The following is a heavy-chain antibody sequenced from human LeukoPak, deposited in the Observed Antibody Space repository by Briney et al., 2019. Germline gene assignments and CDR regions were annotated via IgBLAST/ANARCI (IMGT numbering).Heavy chain of an antibody. D-gene: IGHD6-13*01. Sequence: GGSLRLSCAASGFTVSSNYMSWVRQAPGKGLEWVSVIYSGDTYYAGSVKGRFTISRDNSKNTVYLQMNSLRAEDTAVYYCARQSAAGPYYFDYWGQGTLVTVSS. V-gene: IGHV3-53*01. J-gene: IGHJ4*02. CDR3: ARQSAAGPYYFDY. CDR1: GFTVSSNY. CDR2: IYSGDT.